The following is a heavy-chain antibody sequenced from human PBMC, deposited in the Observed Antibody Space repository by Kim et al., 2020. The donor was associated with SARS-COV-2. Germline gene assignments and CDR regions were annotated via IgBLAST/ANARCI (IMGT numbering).Heavy chain of an antibody. J-gene: IGHJ4*02. D-gene: IGHD2-15*01. Sequence: SETLSLTCTVSGDSISNNYWSWIRQPAGKGLEWIGRIYNSGSTNYNPSLKSRVTMSVDTSKNQFSLKLTSIIAAATAVYYCARRETGGNYFDYWGQGTLV. CDR1: GDSISNNY. V-gene: IGHV4-4*07. CDR3: ARRETGGNYFDY. CDR2: IYNSGST.